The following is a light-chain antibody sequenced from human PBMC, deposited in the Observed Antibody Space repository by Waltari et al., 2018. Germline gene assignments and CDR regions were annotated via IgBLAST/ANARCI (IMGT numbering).Light chain of an antibody. CDR3: SSWDDSLKGPL. J-gene: IGLJ3*02. CDR2: IDN. CDR1: SSNTGPNS. V-gene: IGLV1-44*01. Sequence: QSVLTQPPSASGTPGQRVTLSCSGTSSNTGPNSVNRYQHLPGAAPQLLIYIDNQRPSGVPDRFSGSKSGSSATLAISGLQSEDEADYYCSSWDDSLKGPLFGGGTKLTVL.